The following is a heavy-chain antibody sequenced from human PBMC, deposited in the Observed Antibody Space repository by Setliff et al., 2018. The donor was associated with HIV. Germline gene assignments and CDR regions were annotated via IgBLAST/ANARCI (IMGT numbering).Heavy chain of an antibody. D-gene: IGHD1-26*01. Sequence: GGSLRLSCAASGFTFSRYVMHWVRQDEGKGLVWVSRINSDGTITNYADSVKGRFTISRDNARNTLYLQMNGLRAEDTAVYYCARAAYVGATPADYWGQGTLVTVSS. CDR3: ARAAYVGATPADY. CDR2: INSDGTIT. V-gene: IGHV3-74*01. CDR1: GFTFSRYV. J-gene: IGHJ4*02.